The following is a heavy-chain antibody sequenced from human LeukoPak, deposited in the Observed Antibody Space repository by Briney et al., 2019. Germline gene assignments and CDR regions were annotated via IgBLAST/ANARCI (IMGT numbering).Heavy chain of an antibody. CDR3: ARDPPGTAASVSGG. CDR1: GFTVSSNY. J-gene: IGHJ4*02. Sequence: GGSLRLSCAVSGFTVSSNYMNWVRQAPGKGLEWVSVIYSGGMTYYADSVKGRFTISIDTSNNTLYLQMVSLRDEDTAVYYCARDPPGTAASVSGGWGQGTLVTVSS. V-gene: IGHV3-53*01. D-gene: IGHD6-13*01. CDR2: IYSGGMT.